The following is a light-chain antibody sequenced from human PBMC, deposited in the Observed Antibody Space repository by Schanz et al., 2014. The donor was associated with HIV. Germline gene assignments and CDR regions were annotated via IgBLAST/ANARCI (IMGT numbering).Light chain of an antibody. J-gene: IGLJ2*01. Sequence: QSVLTQPRSVSGSPGQSVTISCTGTSSDVGGYNYVPWYQQHPGKAPKLMIYDVSNRPSGVSNRFSGSRSGDMASLIISGLQPDDEADYYCCSFTSRRTLFGGGTKLTVL. CDR2: DVS. CDR3: CSFTSRRTL. CDR1: SSDVGGYNY. V-gene: IGLV2-14*03.